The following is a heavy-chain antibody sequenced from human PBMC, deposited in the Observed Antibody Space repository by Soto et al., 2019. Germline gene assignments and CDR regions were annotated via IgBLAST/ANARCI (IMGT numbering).Heavy chain of an antibody. D-gene: IGHD5-18*01. CDR2: FIAMLGTP. CDR3: ASGAMAKFDY. J-gene: IGHJ4*02. V-gene: IGHV1-69*01. CDR1: GGTFGSHG. Sequence: QVQLVQSGAEVKKPGSSVKVSCEASGGTFGSHGVAWVRQAPGQGLEWMGGFIAMLGTPTYAKKVQGRATLTADESLTSSYLELRSLRSDDTAVYFCASGAMAKFDYWGQGTVVTVSS.